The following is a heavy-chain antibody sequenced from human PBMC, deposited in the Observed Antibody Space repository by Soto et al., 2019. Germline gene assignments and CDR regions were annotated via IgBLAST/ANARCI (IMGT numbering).Heavy chain of an antibody. CDR3: ARDKNVYDFFGADDAFDI. CDR2: IKQDGSDK. D-gene: IGHD3-3*01. Sequence: EVQLVESGGGLVQPGGSLRLSCAASGFTFRSYWMSWVRQAPGKGLEWVVSIKQDGSDKYYVESVKGRFTISRDNAENSVDLLMNTLRAEDTAVYYCARDKNVYDFFGADDAFDIWGQGTMVTVSS. CDR1: GFTFRSYW. J-gene: IGHJ3*02. V-gene: IGHV3-7*05.